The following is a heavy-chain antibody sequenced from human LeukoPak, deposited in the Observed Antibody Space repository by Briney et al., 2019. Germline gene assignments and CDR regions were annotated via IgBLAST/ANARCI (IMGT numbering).Heavy chain of an antibody. J-gene: IGHJ4*02. CDR3: ARGAEIPADFDY. CDR1: GGSISSYY. D-gene: IGHD1-14*01. V-gene: IGHV4-59*08. CDR2: IYYSGST. Sequence: SETLSLTCTVSGGSISSYYWSWIRQPPGKGLKWIGYIYYSGSTNYNPSLKSRVTISVDTSKNQFSLKLSSVTAADTAVYYCARGAEIPADFDYWGQGTLVTVSS.